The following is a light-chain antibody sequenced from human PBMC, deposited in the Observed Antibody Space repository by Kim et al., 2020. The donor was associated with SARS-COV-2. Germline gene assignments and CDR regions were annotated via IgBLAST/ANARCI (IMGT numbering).Light chain of an antibody. CDR2: NGD. J-gene: IGKJ2*01. Sequence: SSSVGDRVTITCRASHSIDRWLAWYQQQPGKAPKLLIYNGDTLESGVPSRFSGSRSGTDFTLTISSLQVDDFATYYCQQFSSNSRTFGQGTKLEI. CDR1: HSIDRW. V-gene: IGKV1-5*01. CDR3: QQFSSNSRT.